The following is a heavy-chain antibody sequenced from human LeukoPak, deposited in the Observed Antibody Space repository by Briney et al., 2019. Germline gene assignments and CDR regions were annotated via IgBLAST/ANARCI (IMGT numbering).Heavy chain of an antibody. V-gene: IGHV3-20*01. CDR2: INWNGGST. D-gene: IGHD1-26*01. J-gene: IGHJ4*02. CDR1: GFTFDDYG. Sequence: GGSLRLSCAASGFTFDDYGMSWVRQAPGKGLEWVSGINWNGGSTGYADSVKGRFTISRDNAKSSLYLQMNSLRAEDTALYHCARGGTHYSGRTPVPLDYWGQGTLVTVSS. CDR3: ARGGTHYSGRTPVPLDY.